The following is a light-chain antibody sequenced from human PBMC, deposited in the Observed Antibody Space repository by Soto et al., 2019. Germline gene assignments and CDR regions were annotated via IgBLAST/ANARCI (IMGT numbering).Light chain of an antibody. CDR2: DAS. CDR1: QSISSH. CDR3: QQRPNWPLT. J-gene: IGKJ4*01. Sequence: EIVLTQSPATLSLSPGERATLSCRASQSISSHLAWYQQKPGQAPRLLMYDASNRAPGIPARFSGSGSGTDCTLTISSLEPEDFAVYYCQQRPNWPLTFGGGTKVEIK. V-gene: IGKV3-11*01.